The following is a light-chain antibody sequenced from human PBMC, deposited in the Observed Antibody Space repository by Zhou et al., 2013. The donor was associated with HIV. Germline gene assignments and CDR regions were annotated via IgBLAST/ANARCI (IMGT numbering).Light chain of an antibody. J-gene: IGKJ4*01. Sequence: EIVLTQSPATLSLSPGDRATLSCRASQSVTDNYLAWYQQKPGQAPRLLIXGASSRATAIPDRFSGSGSGTDFTLTISRLEPEDFAVFYCQQYGHSPLTFGGGTKVEIK. V-gene: IGKV3-20*01. CDR2: GAS. CDR3: QQYGHSPLT. CDR1: QSVTDNY.